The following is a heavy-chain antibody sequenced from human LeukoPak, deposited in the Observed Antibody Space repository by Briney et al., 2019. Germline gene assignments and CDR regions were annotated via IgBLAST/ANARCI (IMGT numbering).Heavy chain of an antibody. Sequence: GGSLRLSCAASGFTSNSNYMNWVRQAPGKGLEWVSVLYSDGRTYYADSVKGRFTISRDTSKNTLYLQVNSLRAEDTAVYYCARGGGYYPIDYWGQGTLVTVSS. CDR2: LYSDGRT. CDR1: GFTSNSNY. V-gene: IGHV3-53*01. J-gene: IGHJ4*02. D-gene: IGHD2-15*01. CDR3: ARGGGYYPIDY.